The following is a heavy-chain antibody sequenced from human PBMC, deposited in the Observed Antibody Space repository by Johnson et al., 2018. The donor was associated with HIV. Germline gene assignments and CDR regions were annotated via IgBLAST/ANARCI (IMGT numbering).Heavy chain of an antibody. J-gene: IGHJ3*02. CDR1: GFTLTDHY. Sequence: VQLVESGGDLVQPGGSLRLSCAASGFTLTDHYMDWVRQAPGKGLEWVGRTRNKANSYTTEYAASVKGRFTISRDASKNSMYLQMNSLRAEDTAVYYCARACSGGSCYEEKSPDAFDIWGQGTMVTVSS. D-gene: IGHD2-15*01. CDR3: ARACSGGSCYEEKSPDAFDI. V-gene: IGHV3-72*01. CDR2: TRNKANSYTT.